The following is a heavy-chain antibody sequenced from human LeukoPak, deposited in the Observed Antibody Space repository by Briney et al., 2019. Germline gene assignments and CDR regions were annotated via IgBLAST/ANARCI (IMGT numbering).Heavy chain of an antibody. CDR1: GGSFSGYY. CDR2: INHSGST. J-gene: IGHJ5*02. V-gene: IGHV4-34*01. D-gene: IGHD6-13*01. CDR3: AGGIEEAVWFDP. Sequence: SETLSLTCAVYGGSFSGYYWSWIRQPPGKGLEWIGEINHSGSTNYNPSLKSRVTISVDTSKNQFSLKLSSVTAADTAVYYCAGGIEEAVWFDPWGQGTRVTVSS.